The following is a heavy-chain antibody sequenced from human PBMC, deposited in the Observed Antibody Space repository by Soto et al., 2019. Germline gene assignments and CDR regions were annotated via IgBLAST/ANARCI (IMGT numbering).Heavy chain of an antibody. CDR2: IYYSGST. Sequence: SETLSLTCTVSGGSISSYYWSWIRQPPGKGLEWIGYIYYSGSTNYNPSLKSRVTISVDTSKNQFSLKLSSVTAADTAVYYCARVGGTTVTTCFDYWGQGTLVT. CDR3: ARVGGTTVTTCFDY. CDR1: GGSISSYY. J-gene: IGHJ4*02. D-gene: IGHD4-17*01. V-gene: IGHV4-59*01.